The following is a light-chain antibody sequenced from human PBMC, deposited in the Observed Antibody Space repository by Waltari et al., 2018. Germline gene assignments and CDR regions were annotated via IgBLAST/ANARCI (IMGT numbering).Light chain of an antibody. Sequence: QSALTQPASVSGSPGQSITISCTGTSSDIGFYNHVSWYQQHPAKAPKLMIYDVTNRPSGVSDRFSGSKSDYTASLTISGLQAEDEADYYCSSYTTSISYVFGTGTRVTVL. J-gene: IGLJ1*01. CDR2: DVT. CDR1: SSDIGFYNH. CDR3: SSYTTSISYV. V-gene: IGLV2-14*03.